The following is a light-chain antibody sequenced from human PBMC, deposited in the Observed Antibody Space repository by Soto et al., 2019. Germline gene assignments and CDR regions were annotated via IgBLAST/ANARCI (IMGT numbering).Light chain of an antibody. Sequence: DIQMTQSPSSLSASVGDRVTITCRASQSISTSLNWYHQKPGKAPDLLIYGASSLQSGVTSRFTGIGSGTDFTLTITDLQPEDFATYYCQQNYSIPITFGQGTRLEIK. CDR1: QSISTS. CDR3: QQNYSIPIT. J-gene: IGKJ5*01. CDR2: GAS. V-gene: IGKV1-39*01.